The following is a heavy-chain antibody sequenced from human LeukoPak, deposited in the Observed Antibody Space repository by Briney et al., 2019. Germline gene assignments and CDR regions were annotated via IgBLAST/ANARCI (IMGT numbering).Heavy chain of an antibody. J-gene: IGHJ4*02. D-gene: IGHD3-3*01. CDR2: IWFDGYNK. V-gene: IGHV3-33*03. Sequence: PGGSLRLSCAASGFTFATYGMHWVRQAPGKGLEWVAFIWFDGYNKYYVDPVKGRFTISRDNSRNTLYLQMNSLRAEDTAVYYXXXXXXXXXLSDRMDYWGQGTLVTVSS. CDR1: GFTFATYG. CDR3: XXXXXXXXLSDRMDY.